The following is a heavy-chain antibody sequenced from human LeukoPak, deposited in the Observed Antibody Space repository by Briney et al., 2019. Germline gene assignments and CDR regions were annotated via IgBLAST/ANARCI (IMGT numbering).Heavy chain of an antibody. V-gene: IGHV3-9*01. CDR1: GFTFDDYA. CDR3: AKDVDGMDV. Sequence: SGRSLRLSCAASGFTFDDYAMHWVRQAPGKGLEWVSGISWNSGSIGYADSVKGRFTISRDNAKNSLYLQMNSLRAEDTALYYCAKDVDGMDVWAKGPRSPSP. J-gene: IGHJ6*02. CDR2: ISWNSGSI.